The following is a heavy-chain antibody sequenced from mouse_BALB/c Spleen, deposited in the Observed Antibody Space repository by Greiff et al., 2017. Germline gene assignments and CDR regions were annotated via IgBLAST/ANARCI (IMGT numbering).Heavy chain of an antibody. CDR3: ARGATMTYFDY. CDR1: GYSFTSGYY. J-gene: IGHJ2*01. Sequence: EVKLVESGPGLVKPSQSLSLTCSVTGYSFTSGYYWNWIRQFPGNKLEWMGYISYDGSNNYNPSLKNRISITRDTSKNQFFLKLNSVTTEDTATYYCARGATMTYFDYWGQGTTLTVSS. V-gene: IGHV3-6*02. CDR2: ISYDGSN. D-gene: IGHD2-4*01.